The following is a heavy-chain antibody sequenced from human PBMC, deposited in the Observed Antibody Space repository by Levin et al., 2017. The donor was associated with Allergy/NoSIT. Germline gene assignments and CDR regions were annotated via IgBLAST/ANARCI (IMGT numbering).Heavy chain of an antibody. CDR3: ARVRSGYSKGYGIFDI. V-gene: IGHV3-21*01. Sequence: GGSLRLSCAASGFIFSSYSMNWVRQAPGKGLEWVSSITSSSSYLYYADSVKGRFTISRDNAKNSLYLQMNSLRAEDTAVYYCARVRSGYSKGYGIFDIWGQGTMVTVSS. J-gene: IGHJ3*02. CDR2: ITSSSSYL. D-gene: IGHD5-18*01. CDR1: GFIFSSYS.